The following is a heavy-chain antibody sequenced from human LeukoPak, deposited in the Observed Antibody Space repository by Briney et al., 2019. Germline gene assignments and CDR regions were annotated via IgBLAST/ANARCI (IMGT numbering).Heavy chain of an antibody. V-gene: IGHV5-51*01. Sequence: GESLKISCKGSGYSFTSYWIGWVRQMPGKGLEWMGIIYPGDSDTRYSPSFQGQVAISADKSISTAYLQWSSLKASDTAMYYCARRHSSSGYYPDYWGQGTLVTVSS. J-gene: IGHJ4*02. CDR2: IYPGDSDT. CDR3: ARRHSSSGYYPDY. CDR1: GYSFTSYW. D-gene: IGHD3-22*01.